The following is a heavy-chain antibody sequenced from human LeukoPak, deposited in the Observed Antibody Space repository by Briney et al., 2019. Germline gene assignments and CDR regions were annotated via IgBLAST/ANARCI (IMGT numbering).Heavy chain of an antibody. CDR2: LGEDGGEK. Sequence: GGSLRLSCAASGFTFSSYWMTWVRQAPGKGLEWVASLGEDGGEKHYVDSVKGRFTISRDNSKNTLYLQMNSLRAEDTAVYYCARVDCSGGSCYLRPFDYWGQGTLVTVSS. V-gene: IGHV3-7*02. CDR3: ARVDCSGGSCYLRPFDY. CDR1: GFTFSSYW. J-gene: IGHJ4*02. D-gene: IGHD2-15*01.